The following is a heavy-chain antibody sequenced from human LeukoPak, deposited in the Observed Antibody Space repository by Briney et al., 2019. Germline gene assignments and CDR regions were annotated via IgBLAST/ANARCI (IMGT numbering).Heavy chain of an antibody. D-gene: IGHD6-13*01. CDR2: IYHSGST. Sequence: SETLSLTCAVSGYSISSGYYWGWIRPPPGKGLEWIGSIYHSGSTYCNPSLKSRVTISVDTSKNQFSLKLSSVTAADTAVYYCATIAAAVHYFDYWGQGTLVTVSS. J-gene: IGHJ4*02. CDR3: ATIAAAVHYFDY. V-gene: IGHV4-38-2*01. CDR1: GYSISSGYY.